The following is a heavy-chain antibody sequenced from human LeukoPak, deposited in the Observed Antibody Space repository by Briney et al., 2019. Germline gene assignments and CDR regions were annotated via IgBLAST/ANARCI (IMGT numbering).Heavy chain of an antibody. D-gene: IGHD3-10*01. V-gene: IGHV3-74*01. CDR1: GFTFISYW. CDR2: INSDGSTT. J-gene: IGHJ4*02. Sequence: GGSLRLSCAASGFTFISYWMHWVRQAPGKGLVWVSRINSDGSTTSYAASVKGRFTISRDTAKNTLYLQMNSLRADDTAVYYCARPFGSGTYYQFDLWGQGTLVTVSS. CDR3: ARPFGSGTYYQFDL.